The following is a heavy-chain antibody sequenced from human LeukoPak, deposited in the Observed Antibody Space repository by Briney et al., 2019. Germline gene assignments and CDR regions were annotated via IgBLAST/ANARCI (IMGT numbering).Heavy chain of an antibody. CDR3: ARAGYYFDY. D-gene: IGHD3-10*01. CDR2: ISYSGST. V-gene: IGHV4-39*01. J-gene: IGHJ4*02. CDR1: GGSISSGSYY. Sequence: SETLSLTCTVSGGSISSGSYYWAWIRQPPGKGLEWIGSISYSGSTYYNPSLKGRDTISVDTSKNQFSLKLSSVTATDTAVYYCARAGYYFDYWGQGTLVTVSS.